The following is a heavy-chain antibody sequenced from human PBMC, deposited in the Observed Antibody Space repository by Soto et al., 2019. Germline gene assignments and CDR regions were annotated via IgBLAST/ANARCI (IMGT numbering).Heavy chain of an antibody. Sequence: GASVKVSCKASGYTFTSYAMHWVRQAPGQRLEWMGWINAGNGNTKYSQKFQGRVTITRDTSASTAYMELSSLRSEDTAVYYCARRLSIAVAGVGYWGQGTLVTVSS. J-gene: IGHJ4*02. V-gene: IGHV1-3*01. CDR2: INAGNGNT. CDR3: ARRLSIAVAGVGY. CDR1: GYTFTSYA. D-gene: IGHD6-19*01.